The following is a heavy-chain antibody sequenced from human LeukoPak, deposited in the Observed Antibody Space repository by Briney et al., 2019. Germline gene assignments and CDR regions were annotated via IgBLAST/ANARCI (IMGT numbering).Heavy chain of an antibody. CDR3: ARPSNSWYWDY. V-gene: IGHV3-23*01. J-gene: IGHJ4*02. CDR1: GFSVSSYA. Sequence: GGSLRLSCAASGFSVSSYAMSWVRKAPGMGLPLVSAISTDGGSTYSADSVKGRFTIIRDISKNTLFLQMNSLRAEDTAVYYCARPSNSWYWDYWGQGTLVTVSS. D-gene: IGHD6-13*01. CDR2: ISTDGGST.